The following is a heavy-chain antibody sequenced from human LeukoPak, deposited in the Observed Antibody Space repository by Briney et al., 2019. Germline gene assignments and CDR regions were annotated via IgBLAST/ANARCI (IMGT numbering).Heavy chain of an antibody. CDR2: IYTSGST. D-gene: IGHD5-12*01. Sequence: PSETLSLTCTVSGGSLSSYYWSCIRQPPGKGLEWIGYIYTSGSTKYNPSLKSRVTISVDTSKNQFSLKLSSVTAADTAVYYCARLKAATILSEKGYYYYYMDVWGKGTTVTVSS. CDR1: GGSLSSYY. J-gene: IGHJ6*03. CDR3: ARLKAATILSEKGYYYYYMDV. V-gene: IGHV4-4*09.